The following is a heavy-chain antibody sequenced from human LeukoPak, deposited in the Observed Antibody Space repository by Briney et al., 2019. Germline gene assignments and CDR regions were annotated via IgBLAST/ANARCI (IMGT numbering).Heavy chain of an antibody. CDR1: GFTFSSYG. CDR2: IRYDGSNK. CDR3: AKAAAGTGARAFDI. V-gene: IGHV3-30*02. Sequence: GGSLRLSCAASGFTFSSYGMHWFRQAPGKGLEWVAFIRYDGSNKYYADSVKGRFTISRGNSKNTLYLQMNSLRAEDTAVYYCAKAAAGTGARAFDIWGQGTMVTVSS. J-gene: IGHJ3*02. D-gene: IGHD6-13*01.